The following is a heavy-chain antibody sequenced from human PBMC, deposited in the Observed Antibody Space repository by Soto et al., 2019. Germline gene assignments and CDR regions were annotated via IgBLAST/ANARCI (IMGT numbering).Heavy chain of an antibody. CDR2: IWYDGSNK. V-gene: IGHV3-33*01. Sequence: GGSLRLSCAASGFTFSSYGMHWVRQAPGKGLEWVAVIWYDGSNKYYADSVKGRFTISRDDSENTLYLQMIGLRAEDTAVYYCTRDSGIVLVPVTSMDVWGQGTTVTVSS. CDR1: GFTFSSYG. CDR3: TRDSGIVLVPVTSMDV. D-gene: IGHD2-2*01. J-gene: IGHJ6*02.